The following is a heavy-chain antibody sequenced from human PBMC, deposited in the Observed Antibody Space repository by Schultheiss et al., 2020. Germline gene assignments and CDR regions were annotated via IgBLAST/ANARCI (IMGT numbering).Heavy chain of an antibody. Sequence: SVKVSCKASGYTFTSYGINWVRQAPGQGLEWMGRIIPILGIANYAQKFQGRVTITRDTSASTAYMELSSLRSEDTAVYYCARGWGGYCSGGSCHTGYYYYGMDVWGQGTTVTVSS. J-gene: IGHJ6*02. D-gene: IGHD2-15*01. CDR3: ARGWGGYCSGGSCHTGYYYYGMDV. V-gene: IGHV1-69*04. CDR1: GYTFTSYG. CDR2: IIPILGIA.